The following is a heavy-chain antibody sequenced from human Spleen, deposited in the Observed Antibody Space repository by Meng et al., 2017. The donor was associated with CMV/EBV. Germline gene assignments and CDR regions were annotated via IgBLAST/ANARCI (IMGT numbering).Heavy chain of an antibody. CDR1: GFTFSSYG. CDR2: IRYDGSNK. CDR3: ARGGAIAARPADY. Sequence: GESLKISCAASGFTFSSYGMHWVRQAPGKGLEWVAFIRYDGSNKYYADSVKGRFTISRDNSKNTLYLQMNSLRAEDTAVYYCARGGAIAARPADYWGQGTLVTVSS. J-gene: IGHJ4*02. V-gene: IGHV3-30*02. D-gene: IGHD6-6*01.